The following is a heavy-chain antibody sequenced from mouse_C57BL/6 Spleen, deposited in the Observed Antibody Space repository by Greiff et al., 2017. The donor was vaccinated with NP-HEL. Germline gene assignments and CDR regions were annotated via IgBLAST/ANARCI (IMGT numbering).Heavy chain of an antibody. CDR2: ISDGGSYT. V-gene: IGHV5-4*03. CDR3: ATGTYAMDY. Sequence: EVKLVESGGGLVKPGGSLKLSCAASGFTFSSYAMSWVRQTPEKRLEWVATISDGGSYTYYPDNVKGRFTISRDNAKNNLYLQMSHLKSEDTAMYYCATGTYAMDYWGQGTSVTVSS. CDR1: GFTFSSYA. J-gene: IGHJ4*01. D-gene: IGHD4-1*01.